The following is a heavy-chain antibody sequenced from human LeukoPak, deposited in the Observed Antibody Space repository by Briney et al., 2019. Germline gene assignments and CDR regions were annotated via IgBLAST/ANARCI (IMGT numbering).Heavy chain of an antibody. CDR3: VRDFSLTRLQRPFDY. D-gene: IGHD4-11*01. J-gene: IGHJ4*02. CDR2: IKEDGSER. V-gene: IGHV3-7*01. CDR1: AFTFSSYW. Sequence: GGSLRLSCAASAFTFSSYWMTWVRQAPGKGLEWVANIKEDGSERYYVDSVKGRFTISRDNAKNSLHLQMNSLRAEDTAVYYCVRDFSLTRLQRPFDYWGQGTLVTVSS.